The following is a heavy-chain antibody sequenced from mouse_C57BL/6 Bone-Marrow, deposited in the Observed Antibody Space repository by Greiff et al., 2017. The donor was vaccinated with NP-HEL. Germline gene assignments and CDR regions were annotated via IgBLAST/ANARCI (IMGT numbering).Heavy chain of an antibody. CDR3: ARDGYYVGGFDY. CDR1: GYTFTSYW. D-gene: IGHD2-3*01. V-gene: IGHV1-64*01. Sequence: QVQLQQSGAELVKPGASVKLSCKASGYTFTSYWMHWVKQRPGQGLEWIGMIHPNSGSTNYNEKFKSKATLTVDKSSSTAYMQLSSLTSEDSAVYYCARDGYYVGGFDYWGQGTTLTVSS. CDR2: IHPNSGST. J-gene: IGHJ2*01.